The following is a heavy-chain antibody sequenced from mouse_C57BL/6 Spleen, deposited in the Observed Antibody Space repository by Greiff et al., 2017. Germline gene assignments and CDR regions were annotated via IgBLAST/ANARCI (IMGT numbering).Heavy chain of an antibody. CDR1: GYTFTSYW. CDR3: ARSRYGSSFFDY. D-gene: IGHD1-1*01. J-gene: IGHJ2*01. Sequence: QVQLQQSGPELVKPGASVKLSCKASGYTFTSYWMHWVKQRPGQGLEWIGNINPSNGGTNYNEKFKSKATLTVDKSTSTAYMQLSRLTSEDSAVYCGARSRYGSSFFDYWGQGTTVTVSA. V-gene: IGHV1-53*01. CDR2: INPSNGGT.